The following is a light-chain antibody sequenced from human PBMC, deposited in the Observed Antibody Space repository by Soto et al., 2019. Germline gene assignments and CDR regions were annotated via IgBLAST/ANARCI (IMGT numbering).Light chain of an antibody. CDR2: GAS. J-gene: IGKJ1*01. Sequence: EIVMTQSPATLSVSPGERATLSCRASQSVSSNLAWYQQKPGQAPRLLIYGASTRATGIPARFSGSGSGTEFSLAISSLQSGDFAVYYCQQYNNLLPRTFGQGTKVEIK. V-gene: IGKV3-15*01. CDR3: QQYNNLLPRT. CDR1: QSVSSN.